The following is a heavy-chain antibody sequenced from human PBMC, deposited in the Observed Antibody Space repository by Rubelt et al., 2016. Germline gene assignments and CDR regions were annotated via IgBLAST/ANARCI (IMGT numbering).Heavy chain of an antibody. CDR1: GYRFTSYW. D-gene: IGHD3-22*01. CDR2: IYPGDYDT. CDR3: ARHPPYVSSAYYIQRGAFDI. J-gene: IGHJ3*02. Sequence: EVQLVQSGAEVKKPGESLKISCQGSGYRFTSYWIGWVRQMPGRGLEWMGNIYPGDYDTTYSPSFQGQVTISADKTTSTAYLQWGARGASGTAMYYCARHPPYVSSAYYIQRGAFDIWGQGTMVTVSS. V-gene: IGHV5-51*01.